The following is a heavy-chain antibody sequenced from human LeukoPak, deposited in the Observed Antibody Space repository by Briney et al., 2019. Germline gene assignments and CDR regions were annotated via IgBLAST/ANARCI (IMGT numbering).Heavy chain of an antibody. Sequence: SETLSLTCAVSGGSLSSGGYSWRWIRQPPGKGLDWIGYIYHSGSTYYNPSLKSRVTISVDRSKNQFSLKLSSVTAADTAVYYCARANGSGTQIDYWGQGTLVTVSS. CDR1: GGSLSSGGYS. D-gene: IGHD3-10*01. J-gene: IGHJ4*02. V-gene: IGHV4-30-2*01. CDR3: ARANGSGTQIDY. CDR2: IYHSGST.